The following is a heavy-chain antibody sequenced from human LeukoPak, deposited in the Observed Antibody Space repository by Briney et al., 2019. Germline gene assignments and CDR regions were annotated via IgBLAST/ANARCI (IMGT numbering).Heavy chain of an antibody. J-gene: IGHJ5*02. CDR1: GGSISSGGYS. D-gene: IGHD3-22*01. Sequence: SQTLSLTCAVSGGSISSGGYSWSWIRQPPGKGLEGIGYIYHSGSTYYNPSLKSRVTISVDRSKNQFSLKLSSVTAADTAVYYCARSYYYDSSGYYPFDPWGQGTLVTVSS. V-gene: IGHV4-30-2*01. CDR2: IYHSGST. CDR3: ARSYYYDSSGYYPFDP.